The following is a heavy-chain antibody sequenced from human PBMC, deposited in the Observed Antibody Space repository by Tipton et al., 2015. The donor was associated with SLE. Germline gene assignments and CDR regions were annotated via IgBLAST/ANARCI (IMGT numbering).Heavy chain of an antibody. CDR3: AKDRRPEWLLNYYYGMDV. D-gene: IGHD3-3*01. J-gene: IGHJ6*02. Sequence: SLRLSCAASGFTFSTYAMSWVRQAPGKGLEWVSAISGSGGSTYYADSVKGRFTISRDNSKNTLYLQMNSLRAEDTAVYYCAKDRRPEWLLNYYYGMDVWGQGTTVTVSS. V-gene: IGHV3-23*01. CDR2: ISGSGGST. CDR1: GFTFSTYA.